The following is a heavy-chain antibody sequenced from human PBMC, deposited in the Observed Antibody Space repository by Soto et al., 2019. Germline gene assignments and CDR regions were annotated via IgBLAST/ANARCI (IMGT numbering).Heavy chain of an antibody. CDR1: GGSISSYY. CDR2: IYYSGST. CDR3: ARGARFGELLHYYYGMDV. J-gene: IGHJ6*02. D-gene: IGHD3-10*01. V-gene: IGHV4-59*01. Sequence: KSSETLSLTCTVSGGSISSYYWSWIRQPPGKGLEWIGYIYYSGSTNYNPSLKSRVTISVDTSKNQFSLKLSSVTATDTAVYYCARGARFGELLHYYYGMDVWGQGTTVTAP.